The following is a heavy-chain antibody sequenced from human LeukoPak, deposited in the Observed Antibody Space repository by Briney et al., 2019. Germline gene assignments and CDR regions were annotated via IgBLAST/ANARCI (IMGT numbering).Heavy chain of an antibody. CDR1: GGSISGYY. J-gene: IGHJ6*02. CDR2: IYHSGTT. Sequence: SETLSLTCTVSGGSISGYYWGWIRQPPGKGLEWIGSIYHSGTTYYNPSLKSRVTISVDTSKNQFSLKLSSVTAADTAVYYCARGLGYYSGGSCYSYYYYYYGMDVWGQGTTVTVSS. D-gene: IGHD2-15*01. CDR3: ARGLGYYSGGSCYSYYYYYYGMDV. V-gene: IGHV4-38-2*02.